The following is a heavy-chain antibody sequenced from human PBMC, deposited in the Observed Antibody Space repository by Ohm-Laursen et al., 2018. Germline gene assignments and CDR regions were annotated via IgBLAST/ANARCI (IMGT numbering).Heavy chain of an antibody. CDR1: GYTFTTHY. CDR3: ARGFSADSRSWYRLYYYYYGMDV. D-gene: IGHD6-13*01. CDR2: MNPNSGNT. V-gene: IGHV1-8*02. Sequence: ASVKVSCKASGYTFTTHYIHWVRQATGQGLEWMGWMNPNSGNTGYAQKFQGRVTMTRNTSISTAYTELSSLRSEDTAVYYCARGFSADSRSWYRLYYYYYGMDVWGQGTTVTVSS. J-gene: IGHJ6*02.